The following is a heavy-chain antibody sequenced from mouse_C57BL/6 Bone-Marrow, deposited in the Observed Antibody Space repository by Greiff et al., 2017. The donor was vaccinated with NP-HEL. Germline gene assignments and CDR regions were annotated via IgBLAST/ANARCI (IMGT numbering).Heavy chain of an antibody. V-gene: IGHV14-1*01. J-gene: IGHJ3*01. Sequence: VQLQQSGAELVRPGASVKLSCTASGFNIKDYYMHWVKQRPEQGLEWIGRIDPEDGDTEYAPKFQGKATMTADTSSNTAYLQLSSLTSEDTAVYYCTTRGRYDYEGFAYWGQGTLVTVSA. CDR3: TTRGRYDYEGFAY. CDR2: IDPEDGDT. D-gene: IGHD2-4*01. CDR1: GFNIKDYY.